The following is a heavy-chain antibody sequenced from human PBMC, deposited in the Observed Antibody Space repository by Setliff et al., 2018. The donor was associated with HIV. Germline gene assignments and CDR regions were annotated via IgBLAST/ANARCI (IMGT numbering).Heavy chain of an antibody. CDR1: GYTFTGYF. CDR2: INPNRGDT. Sequence: AASVKVSCKASGYTFTGYFIHWVRQAPGQGLEWMGQINPNRGDTKSHHKFADRLIMSRDTSLTTVYMELTSLRSDDTAVYYCASVSSFNKIIREAFDIWGQGALVTVSS. D-gene: IGHD3-10*01. J-gene: IGHJ3*02. V-gene: IGHV1-2*06. CDR3: ASVSSFNKIIREAFDI.